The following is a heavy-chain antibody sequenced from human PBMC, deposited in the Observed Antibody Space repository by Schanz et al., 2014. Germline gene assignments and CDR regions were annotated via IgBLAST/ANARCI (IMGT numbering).Heavy chain of an antibody. V-gene: IGHV3-48*04. Sequence: EVQLVESGGGLIQPGGSLRLSCTASGFTFSSYSMNWVRQAPGKGLEWVSVIGVDGTTTYYADSVKGRFTISRDNAKNSLYLQMNSLRAEDTAVYYCARPPHDSSGYYPFDYWGQGTLVTVSS. CDR3: ARPPHDSSGYYPFDY. CDR1: GFTFSSYS. J-gene: IGHJ4*02. D-gene: IGHD3-22*01. CDR2: IGVDGTTT.